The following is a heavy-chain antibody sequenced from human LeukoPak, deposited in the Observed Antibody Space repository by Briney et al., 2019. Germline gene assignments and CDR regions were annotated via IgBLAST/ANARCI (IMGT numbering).Heavy chain of an antibody. D-gene: IGHD3-10*01. Sequence: GGSLRLSCAASGFTFSSYAMSWVRQAPGKGLEWVSAISGSGGSTYYADSVKGRFTISRDNSENTLYLQMNSLRAEDTAVYYCARAVRGATFDYWGQGTLVTVSS. CDR3: ARAVRGATFDY. V-gene: IGHV3-23*01. CDR1: GFTFSSYA. CDR2: ISGSGGST. J-gene: IGHJ4*02.